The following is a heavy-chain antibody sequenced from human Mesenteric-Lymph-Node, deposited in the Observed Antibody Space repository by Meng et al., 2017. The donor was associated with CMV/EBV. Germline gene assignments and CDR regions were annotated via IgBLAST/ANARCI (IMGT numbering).Heavy chain of an antibody. D-gene: IGHD1-7*01. CDR1: GGSFSGYY. Sequence: SQTLSLTCAVYGGSFSGYYWSWIRQPPGKGLEWIGEINHSGSTNYNPSLKSRVTISVDTSKNQFSLKLSSVTAADTAVYYCARGQLSGTGWFDPWGQGTLVTVSS. CDR3: ARGQLSGTGWFDP. CDR2: INHSGST. J-gene: IGHJ5*02. V-gene: IGHV4-34*01.